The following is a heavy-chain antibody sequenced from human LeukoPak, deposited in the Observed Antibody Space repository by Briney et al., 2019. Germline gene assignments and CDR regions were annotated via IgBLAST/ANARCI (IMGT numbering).Heavy chain of an antibody. D-gene: IGHD2-2*01. J-gene: IGHJ6*03. Sequence: GGSLRLSCAASGFTFSSYAMHWVRQAPGKGLEWVAVISYDGSNKYYADSVKGRFTISRDKSKNTLYLQMNSLRAEDTAVYYCAREVRRYCSSTSCPSTYYYYYMDVWGKGTTVTVSS. V-gene: IGHV3-30*04. CDR1: GFTFSSYA. CDR2: ISYDGSNK. CDR3: AREVRRYCSSTSCPSTYYYYYMDV.